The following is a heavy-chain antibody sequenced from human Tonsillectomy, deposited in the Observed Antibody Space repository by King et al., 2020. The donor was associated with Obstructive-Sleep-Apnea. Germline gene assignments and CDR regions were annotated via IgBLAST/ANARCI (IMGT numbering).Heavy chain of an antibody. D-gene: IGHD3-16*02. Sequence: LQLQESGSGLVKPSQTLSLTCAVSGASISSSGHSWNWVRQTPGKGLEWIGNIYESGTTHYNPSLRSRVTILLHESRNHFSLHLNSVTAADTAVYYCASQMTFGKFIVNGWFDPWGQGILVTVSS. V-gene: IGHV4-30-2*01. CDR3: ASQMTFGKFIVNGWFDP. CDR2: IYESGTT. J-gene: IGHJ5*02. CDR1: GASISSSGHS.